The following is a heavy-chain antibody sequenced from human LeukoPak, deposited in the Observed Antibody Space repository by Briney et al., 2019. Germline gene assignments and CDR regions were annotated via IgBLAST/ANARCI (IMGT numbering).Heavy chain of an antibody. V-gene: IGHV1-18*01. D-gene: IGHD3-22*01. J-gene: IGHJ4*02. CDR2: ISCYNGDT. Sequence: ASVKVSCKASGYTFRNHGITWVRQAPGQGLEWMGWISCYNGDTHYAQKLQGRVTMTTDSSTSTAYMELRSLRSDDTAVYYCARARLDSSGRFDYWGQGTLVTVSS. CDR3: ARARLDSSGRFDY. CDR1: GYTFRNHG.